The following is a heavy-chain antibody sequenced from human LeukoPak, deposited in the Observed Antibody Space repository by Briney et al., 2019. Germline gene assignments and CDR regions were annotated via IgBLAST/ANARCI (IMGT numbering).Heavy chain of an antibody. CDR2: IHYTGST. CDR1: GGYISSYY. D-gene: IGHD2-15*01. CDR3: AGTSSSYCSGGSCYGKFQT. J-gene: IGHJ1*01. Sequence: YPSETLSLTCTVSGGYISSYYWSWIRQPPGKGLEWIGYIHYTGSTNHNPSLKSRITISIDTSKNQFSLKLSSVTAADTAVYYCAGTSSSYCSGGSCYGKFQTWGQGTLVTVSS. V-gene: IGHV4-59*08.